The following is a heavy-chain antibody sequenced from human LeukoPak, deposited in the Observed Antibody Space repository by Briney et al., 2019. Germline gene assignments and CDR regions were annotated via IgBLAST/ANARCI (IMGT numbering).Heavy chain of an antibody. J-gene: IGHJ6*02. Sequence: GGSLRLSCAASGFTFSNYWMSWVRQAPGKGLEWVANIKQDGSEKYYVDSVKGRFTISRDNAKNSLYLQMNSLRAEDTAVYYCARDSLYYGTDVWGQETTVTVSS. V-gene: IGHV3-7*01. CDR1: GFTFSNYW. CDR3: ARDSLYYGTDV. CDR2: IKQDGSEK.